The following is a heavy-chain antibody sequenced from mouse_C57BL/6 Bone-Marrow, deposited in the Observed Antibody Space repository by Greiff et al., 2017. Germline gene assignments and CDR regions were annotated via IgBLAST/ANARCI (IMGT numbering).Heavy chain of an antibody. CDR1: GYTFTDYY. CDR2: IYPGSGNT. D-gene: IGHD1-1*01. J-gene: IGHJ1*03. V-gene: IGHV1-76*01. CDR3: ARGGDYYGSSCYWYFEV. Sequence: QVQLQQSGAELVRPGASVKLSCKASGYTFTDYYINWVKQRPGQGLEWIARIYPGSGNTYYHEKFKGKATLTAEKSSSTAYMQLSSLTSEDSAVYFCARGGDYYGSSCYWYFEVWGTGTTVTVAS.